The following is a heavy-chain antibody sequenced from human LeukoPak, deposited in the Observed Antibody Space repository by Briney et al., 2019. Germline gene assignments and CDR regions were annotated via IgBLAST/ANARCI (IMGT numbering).Heavy chain of an antibody. CDR2: IYHSGST. CDR1: GYSISSGYY. CDR3: ASDFLRWYPNFDY. V-gene: IGHV4-38-2*02. Sequence: SETLSLTCTVSGYSISSGYYWGWIRQPPGKGLEWIGSIYHSGSTYYNPSLKSRVTISVDTSKNQFSLKLSSVTAADTAVYYCASDFLRWYPNFDYWGQGTLVTVSS. D-gene: IGHD4-23*01. J-gene: IGHJ4*02.